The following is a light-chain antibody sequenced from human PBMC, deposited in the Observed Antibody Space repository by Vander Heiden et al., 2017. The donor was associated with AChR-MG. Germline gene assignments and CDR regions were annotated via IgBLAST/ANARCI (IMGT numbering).Light chain of an antibody. CDR3: QQYKSYSELT. V-gene: IGKV1-5*03. J-gene: IGKJ4*01. Sequence: DIQMTQSPSTLSASVGDRVTITCRASQSISSRLAWYQQKPGKAPKLLIYKASSLESGVPSRFSGSGYVTEFTLSISSLHPDDFATYYCQQYKSYSELTFGGGTKVEIK. CDR2: KAS. CDR1: QSISSR.